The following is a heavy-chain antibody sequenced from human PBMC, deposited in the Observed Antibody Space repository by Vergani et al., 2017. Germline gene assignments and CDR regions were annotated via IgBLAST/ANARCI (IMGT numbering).Heavy chain of an antibody. CDR2: IYYSGST. CDR3: ARDRLGVGGSYYYFDY. D-gene: IGHD1-26*01. CDR1: GGSISSYY. V-gene: IGHV4-59*12. J-gene: IGHJ4*02. Sequence: QVQLQESGPGLVKPSETLSLTCTVSGGSISSYYWSWIRQPPGKGLEWIGSIYYSGSTYYNPSLKSRVTISVDTSKNQFSLKLSSVTAADTAVYYCARDRLGVGGSYYYFDYWGQGTLVTVSS.